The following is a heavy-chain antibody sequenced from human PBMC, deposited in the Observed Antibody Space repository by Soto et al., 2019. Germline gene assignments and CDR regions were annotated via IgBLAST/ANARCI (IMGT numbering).Heavy chain of an antibody. CDR1: GYTFTSYG. CDR2: ISAYNGNT. Sequence: QVQLVQSGAEVKKPGASVKVSCKASGYTFTSYGISWVRQAPGQGLEWMGWISAYNGNTNYAQKLQGRVTMTTDTATSTAYMELRSLRSDDKAVYYCARDQPGIIGMIVVDKGEFDYWGQGTLVTVSS. CDR3: ARDQPGIIGMIVVDKGEFDY. J-gene: IGHJ4*02. D-gene: IGHD3-22*01. V-gene: IGHV1-18*01.